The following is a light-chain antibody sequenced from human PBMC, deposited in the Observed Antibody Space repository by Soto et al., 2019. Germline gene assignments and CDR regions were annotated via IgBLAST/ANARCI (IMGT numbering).Light chain of an antibody. CDR3: QQRSRWPWT. J-gene: IGKJ1*01. CDR1: QHIWSY. V-gene: IGKV3-11*01. Sequence: EXVLXQSPATPSSSPGERATLFCRASQHIWSYLAWYQQKPGQAPRLLMYDASKRATGIPARFSGSGSGTDFTLTISSLEPEDFAVYYCQQRSRWPWTFGQGTKVDI. CDR2: DAS.